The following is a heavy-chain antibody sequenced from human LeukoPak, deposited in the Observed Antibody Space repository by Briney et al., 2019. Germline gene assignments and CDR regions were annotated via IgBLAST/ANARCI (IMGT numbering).Heavy chain of an antibody. CDR1: GFTFSNAW. V-gene: IGHV3-15*01. J-gene: IGHJ6*02. D-gene: IGHD2-2*01. CDR2: IKSKTDGGTT. CDR3: ARRPAAKYYYGMDV. Sequence: GGSLRLSCAASGFTFSNAWMSWVRQAPGKGLEWVGRIKSKTDGGTTDYAAPVKGRFTISRDDSKNTLYLQMNSLKTEDTAVYYCARRPAAKYYYGMDVWGQGTTVTVSS.